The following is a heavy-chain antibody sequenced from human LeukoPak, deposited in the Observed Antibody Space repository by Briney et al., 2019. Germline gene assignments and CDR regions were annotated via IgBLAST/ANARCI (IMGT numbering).Heavy chain of an antibody. CDR1: GFTFSSYA. Sequence: AGGSLRLSCSASGFTFSSYAMHWVRQAPGKGLEYVSAISSNGGSTYYADSVRGRFTISRDNSKNTLYLQMSSLRAEDTAVYYCVKEGPIVVVPAAWGNFDYWGQGTLVTVSS. CDR2: ISSNGGST. V-gene: IGHV3-64D*06. CDR3: VKEGPIVVVPAAWGNFDY. J-gene: IGHJ4*02. D-gene: IGHD2-2*01.